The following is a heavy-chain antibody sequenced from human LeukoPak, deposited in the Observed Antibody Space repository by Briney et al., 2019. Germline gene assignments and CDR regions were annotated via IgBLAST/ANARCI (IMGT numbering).Heavy chain of an antibody. CDR3: AKDRGVGDYYDSSAYNDY. Sequence: GGSLRLSCAASGFTFSSYWMSWVRQAPGKGLEWVANIKQDGSEKYYVDSVKGRFTMSRDNSKNTLYLQMNSLRAEDTAVYYCAKDRGVGDYYDSSAYNDYWGQGILVTVSS. V-gene: IGHV3-7*01. CDR1: GFTFSSYW. J-gene: IGHJ4*02. CDR2: IKQDGSEK. D-gene: IGHD3-22*01.